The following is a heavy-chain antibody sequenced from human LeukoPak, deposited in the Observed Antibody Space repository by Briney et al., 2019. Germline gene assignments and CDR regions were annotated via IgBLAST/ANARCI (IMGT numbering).Heavy chain of an antibody. CDR3: ARKLRLGGNWFDP. J-gene: IGHJ5*02. D-gene: IGHD1-26*01. V-gene: IGHV1-69*13. CDR1: GGTFTSYA. CDR2: IVPISGTT. Sequence: SVKVSCKTSGGTFTSYAITWVRQAPGQGLEWMGKIVPISGTTNYAQKFQGRVTFTADESTSTAYMELSSLRSEDTALYYCARKLRLGGNWFDPWGQGTLVTVSS.